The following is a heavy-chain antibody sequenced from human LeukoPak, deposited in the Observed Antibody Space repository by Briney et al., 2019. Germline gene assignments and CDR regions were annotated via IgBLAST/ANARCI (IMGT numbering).Heavy chain of an antibody. J-gene: IGHJ4*02. V-gene: IGHV3-15*07. CDR1: GFTFTNAW. Sequence: PGGSLRLSCAASGFTFTNAWMNWVRQAPGKGLEWVGRIKSNSDGGTTDYAAPVKGRFTISRDDSKHTVYLQMYSLKIEDTAVYYCSTLLHWGQGALVTVSS. CDR2: IKSNSDGGTT. CDR3: STLLH.